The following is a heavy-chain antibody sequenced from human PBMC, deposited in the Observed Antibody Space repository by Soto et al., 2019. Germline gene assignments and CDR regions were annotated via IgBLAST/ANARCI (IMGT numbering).Heavy chain of an antibody. J-gene: IGHJ4*02. CDR2: ISSNSNYI. CDR1: GFTFSTYS. Sequence: GGSLRLSCAASGFTFSTYSVNWVRQAPGKGLEWVSSISSNSNYIYYSDSVKGRFTISRDNANNSLYLQMNSLRAEDTAVYYCVRERGRVYDSSGLPDYWGQGTLVTVSS. CDR3: VRERGRVYDSSGLPDY. D-gene: IGHD3-22*01. V-gene: IGHV3-21*01.